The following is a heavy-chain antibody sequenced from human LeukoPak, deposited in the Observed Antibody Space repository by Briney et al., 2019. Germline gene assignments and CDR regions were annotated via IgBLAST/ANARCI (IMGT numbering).Heavy chain of an antibody. Sequence: SETLSITCAVSGYSISSGYYWGWIRQPPGKALEWIGSIYHSGSTYYNPSLKSRVTISVDTSINQFSLKLSSVTSAYPAVYYCARQVGATDAFDIWGQGTIVTVSS. CDR2: IYHSGST. J-gene: IGHJ3*02. V-gene: IGHV4-38-2*01. CDR3: ARQVGATDAFDI. D-gene: IGHD1-26*01. CDR1: GYSISSGYY.